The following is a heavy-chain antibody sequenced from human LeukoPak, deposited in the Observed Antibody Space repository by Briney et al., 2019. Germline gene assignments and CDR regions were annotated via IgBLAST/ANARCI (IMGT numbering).Heavy chain of an antibody. CDR2: IYYSGNT. J-gene: IGHJ5*02. CDR3: ATIQGPNDYEEGADFDP. CDR1: GGSISSDGYY. D-gene: IGHD4/OR15-4a*01. Sequence: SQTLSLTCTVSGGSISSDGYYWSWIRQHPEKDLEWIGYIYYSGNTYYNPSLMGRVTISMDTSKNQFSLKLSSVTAADTAVYYCATIQGPNDYEEGADFDPWGQGTLVTVSS. V-gene: IGHV4-31*03.